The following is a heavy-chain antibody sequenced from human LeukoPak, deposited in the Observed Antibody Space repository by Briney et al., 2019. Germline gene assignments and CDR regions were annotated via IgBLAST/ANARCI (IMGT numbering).Heavy chain of an antibody. CDR2: ISYDGSNK. J-gene: IGHJ4*02. D-gene: IGHD1-26*01. CDR1: GFTFSSYA. CDR3: ARDPNRQKSGSYFKY. Sequence: GGSLRLSCAASGFTFSSYAMHWVRQAPGKGLEWVAVISYDGSNKYYADSVKGRFTISRDNAKNSLYLQMNSLRAEDTAVYYCARDPNRQKSGSYFKYWGQGTLVTVSS. V-gene: IGHV3-30*04.